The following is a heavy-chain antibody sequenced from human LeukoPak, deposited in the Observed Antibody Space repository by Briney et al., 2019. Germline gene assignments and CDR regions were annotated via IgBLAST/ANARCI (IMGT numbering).Heavy chain of an antibody. D-gene: IGHD2-15*01. Sequence: GGSLRLSCAASGFTFSSYEMNWVRQAPGKGLEWVTYISSSGSTIYYADSVKGRFTISRDNAKNSLYLQMNSLRAEDTAVYYCARDCGGGSCYGPYDAFDIWGQGTMVTVSS. CDR2: ISSSGSTI. CDR1: GFTFSSYE. J-gene: IGHJ3*02. V-gene: IGHV3-48*03. CDR3: ARDCGGGSCYGPYDAFDI.